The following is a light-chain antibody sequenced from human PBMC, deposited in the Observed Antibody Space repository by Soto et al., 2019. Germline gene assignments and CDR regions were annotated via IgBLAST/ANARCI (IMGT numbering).Light chain of an antibody. J-gene: IGKJ1*01. CDR3: QHYSTVWS. V-gene: IGKV1-5*01. Sequence: GDRVTITCRASRSISSGLAWYQKQPGKAPKLLIYDASTLESGVPSRFSGSGSGTEFTLTISSLQPEDFATYCCQHYSTVWSFGQGTKVDIK. CDR2: DAS. CDR1: RSISSG.